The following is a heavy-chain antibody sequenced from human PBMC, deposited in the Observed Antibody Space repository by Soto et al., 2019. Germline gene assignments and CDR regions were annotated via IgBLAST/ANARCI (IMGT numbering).Heavy chain of an antibody. V-gene: IGHV3-30*18. J-gene: IGHJ4*02. CDR2: ISSDGNNK. Sequence: PGGSLRLSCAASGFTFSTYVMHWVRQAPGKGLEWVAHISSDGNNKYYADSVKGRFTISRDNFKNSLYLQMSSLRVEDTAVYYCAKDATATLDYWGQGTLVTDSS. CDR3: AKDATATLDY. CDR1: GFTFSTYV.